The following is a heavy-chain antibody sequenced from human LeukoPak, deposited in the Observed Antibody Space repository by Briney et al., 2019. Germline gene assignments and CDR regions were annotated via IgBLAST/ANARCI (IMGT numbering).Heavy chain of an antibody. CDR2: IYSGGST. V-gene: IGHV3-66*01. J-gene: IGHJ2*01. Sequence: GGSLRLSCAASGFTVSSNYMSWVRQAPGKGLEWVSVIYSGGSTYYADSVKGRFTISRDNSKNTLYLQMNSLRAEDTAVYYCATRGGPYYDFWSGYSPYWYFDLWGRGTLVTVSS. CDR1: GFTVSSNY. CDR3: ATRGGPYYDFWSGYSPYWYFDL. D-gene: IGHD3-3*01.